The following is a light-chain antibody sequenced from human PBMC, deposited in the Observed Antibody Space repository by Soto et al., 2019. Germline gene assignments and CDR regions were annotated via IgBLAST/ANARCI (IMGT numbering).Light chain of an antibody. CDR3: QQRNSWPRT. CDR1: QSISSD. J-gene: IGKJ1*01. V-gene: IGKV3-11*01. Sequence: EIVLTQSPATLSLSPGERATVSCRASQSISSDLAWYQQKPGQAPRLLIYDASNSATGIPARFSGSGSGTDFTLTISRLEPEDFAVYYCQQRNSWPRTFGQGTKVEVK. CDR2: DAS.